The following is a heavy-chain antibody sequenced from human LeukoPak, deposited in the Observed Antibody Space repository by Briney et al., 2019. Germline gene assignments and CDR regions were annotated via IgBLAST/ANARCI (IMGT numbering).Heavy chain of an antibody. Sequence: GASVKVSCKASGYTFTGYYMHWVRQAPGQGLEWMGWVNPNSGGTNYAQKFQGRVTMTRDTSISTAYMELSRLRSDDTAVYYCASDLIPATLYYYYYYMDVWGKGTTVTVSS. CDR1: GYTFTGYY. CDR2: VNPNSGGT. D-gene: IGHD3-16*01. J-gene: IGHJ6*03. CDR3: ASDLIPATLYYYYYYMDV. V-gene: IGHV1-2*02.